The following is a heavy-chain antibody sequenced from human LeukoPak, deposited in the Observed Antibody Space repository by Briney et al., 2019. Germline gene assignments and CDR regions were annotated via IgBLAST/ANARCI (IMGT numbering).Heavy chain of an antibody. D-gene: IGHD6-13*01. CDR3: ARALSRSSSWEFDP. CDR2: IYTSEFT. J-gene: IGHJ5*02. V-gene: IGHV4-4*07. Sequence: PSETLSLTCTVSGGSISGYYWRWVRQPAGKGLELIGRIYTSEFTNYNPSLQSRVIMSVDTSKNQFSLKLNSVTAADTAVYYCARALSRSSSWEFDPWGQGILVTVSS. CDR1: GGSISGYY.